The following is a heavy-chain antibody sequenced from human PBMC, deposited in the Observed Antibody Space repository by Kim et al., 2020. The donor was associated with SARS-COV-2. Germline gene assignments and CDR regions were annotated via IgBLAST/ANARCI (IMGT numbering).Heavy chain of an antibody. CDR2: IYYSGST. CDR3: AREGPGTLNWFDP. J-gene: IGHJ5*02. D-gene: IGHD6-13*01. CDR1: GGSISSSSYY. V-gene: IGHV4-39*01. Sequence: SETLSLTCTVSGGSISSSSYYWGWIRQPPGKGLEWIGSIYYSGSTYHNPSLKSRVTISVDTSKNQFSLKLSSVTAADTAVYYCAREGPGTLNWFDPWGQGTLVTVSS.